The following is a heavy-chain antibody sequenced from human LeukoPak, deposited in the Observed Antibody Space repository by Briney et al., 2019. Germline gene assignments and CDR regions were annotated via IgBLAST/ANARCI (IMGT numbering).Heavy chain of an antibody. V-gene: IGHV4-34*01. CDR3: ARGVSLDY. CDR2: INHSGST. Sequence: SETLSLTCTVSGGSISSYYWNWIRQPPGKGLEWIGEINHSGSTNYNPSLKSRVTISVDTSKNQFSLKLSSVTAADTAVYYCARGVSLDYWGQGTLVTVSS. J-gene: IGHJ4*02. D-gene: IGHD1-14*01. CDR1: GGSISSYY.